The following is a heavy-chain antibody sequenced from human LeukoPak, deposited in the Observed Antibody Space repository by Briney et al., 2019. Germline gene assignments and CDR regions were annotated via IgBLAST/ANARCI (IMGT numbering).Heavy chain of an antibody. CDR2: ISSSSSYT. Sequence: GGSLRLSCAASGFTFSDYYMSWIRQAPGKGLEWVSYISSSSSYTNYADSVKGRFTTSRDNAKNSLYLQMNSLRAEDTAVYYCARFYYDYVWGSYRYTQFDYWGRGTLVTVSS. CDR3: ARFYYDYVWGSYRYTQFDY. D-gene: IGHD3-16*02. CDR1: GFTFSDYY. V-gene: IGHV3-11*06. J-gene: IGHJ4*02.